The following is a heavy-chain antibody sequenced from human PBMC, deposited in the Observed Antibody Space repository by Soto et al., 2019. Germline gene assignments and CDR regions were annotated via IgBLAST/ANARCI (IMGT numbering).Heavy chain of an antibody. CDR2: IYHSGST. Sequence: SETLSLTCAVPGVSISSSNWWSRVRQPPGKGLEWIGEIYHSGSTNYNPSLKSRVTISVDKSKNQFSLKLSSVTAADTAVYYCARGTTGSGSLIWFEPWGQGTLVTVS. V-gene: IGHV4-4*02. CDR1: GVSISSSNW. D-gene: IGHD3-10*01. J-gene: IGHJ5*02. CDR3: ARGTTGSGSLIWFEP.